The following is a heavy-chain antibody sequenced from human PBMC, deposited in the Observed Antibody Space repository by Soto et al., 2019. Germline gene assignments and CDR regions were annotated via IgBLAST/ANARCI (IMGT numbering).Heavy chain of an antibody. J-gene: IGHJ4*02. V-gene: IGHV4-39*01. CDR1: GGSISSSSYY. Sequence: SETLSLTCTVSGGSISSSSYYWGWIRQPPGKGLEWIGSIYYSGSTYYNPSLKSRVTISVDTSKNQFSLKLSSVTAADTAVYYCARLRALDSYYYDSSGYPDYWGQGTLVTVSS. CDR2: IYYSGST. D-gene: IGHD3-22*01. CDR3: ARLRALDSYYYDSSGYPDY.